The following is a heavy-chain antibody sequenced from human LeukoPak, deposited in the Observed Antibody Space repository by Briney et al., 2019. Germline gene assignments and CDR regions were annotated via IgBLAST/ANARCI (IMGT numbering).Heavy chain of an antibody. CDR1: GFTFSSYW. D-gene: IGHD3-3*01. J-gene: IGHJ4*02. CDR3: AKADFGVVIYPPGY. CDR2: IKQDGSEK. Sequence: GGSLRLSCAASGFTFSSYWMSWVRQAPGKGLEWVANIKQDGSEKYYVDSVKGRFTISRDNAKNSLYLQMNSLRAEDTAVYYCAKADFGVVIYPPGYWGQGTLVTVSS. V-gene: IGHV3-7*01.